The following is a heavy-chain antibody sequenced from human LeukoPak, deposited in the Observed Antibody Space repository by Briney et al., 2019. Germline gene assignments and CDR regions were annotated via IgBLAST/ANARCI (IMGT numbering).Heavy chain of an antibody. J-gene: IGHJ4*02. Sequence: PGRSLRPSCAASGFTFSSYGMHWVRQAPGKGLEWVAVIWYDGSNKYYADSAKGRFTISRDNSKNTLYLQMNSLRAEDTAVYYCAKGALGYCSSTSCPSGLDFDYWGQGTLVTVSS. CDR1: GFTFSSYG. CDR3: AKGALGYCSSTSCPSGLDFDY. D-gene: IGHD2-2*01. CDR2: IWYDGSNK. V-gene: IGHV3-33*06.